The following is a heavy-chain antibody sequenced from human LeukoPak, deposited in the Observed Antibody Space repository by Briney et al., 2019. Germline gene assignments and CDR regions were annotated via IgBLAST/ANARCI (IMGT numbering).Heavy chain of an antibody. Sequence: PSETLSLTCTVSGGSISSSSYYWGWIRQPPGKGLEWIGSIYYSGSTYYNPSLKSRVTISVDTSKNQFSLKLSSVTAADTAVYYCASLSMWAQNPGGSSSEDWGQGTLVTVSS. V-gene: IGHV4-39*07. D-gene: IGHD6-6*01. CDR3: ASLSMWAQNPGGSSSED. CDR1: GGSISSSSYY. CDR2: IYYSGST. J-gene: IGHJ4*02.